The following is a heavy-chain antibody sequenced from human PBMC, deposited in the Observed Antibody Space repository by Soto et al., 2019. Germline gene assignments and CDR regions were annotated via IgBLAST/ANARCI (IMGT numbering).Heavy chain of an antibody. Sequence: QITLKESGPTLVKPTQPLTMTFTFYGFSLTTRGLGVGWILQPPGTALEWLALIYWDDEEVYSPSLKSRITISKDTSKNQVVLTMFNMYPVATATYYCAHRPRGYRYQCDYWGQGTLVTVSS. CDR2: IYWDDEE. V-gene: IGHV2-5*02. D-gene: IGHD5-18*01. CDR1: GFSLTTRGLG. J-gene: IGHJ4*02. CDR3: AHRPRGYRYQCDY.